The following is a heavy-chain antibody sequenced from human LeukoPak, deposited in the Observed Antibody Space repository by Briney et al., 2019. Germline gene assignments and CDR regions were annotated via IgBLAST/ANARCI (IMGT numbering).Heavy chain of an antibody. Sequence: PGGSLRLSCAASGFTFSSYGMHWVRQAPGKGLEWVAVISYDGSNKYYADSVKGRFTISRDNSKNTLYLQMNSLRAEDTAVYYCAKAGYYYGSGSYYFFDYWGQGTLVTVSS. CDR3: AKAGYYYGSGSYYFFDY. CDR1: GFTFSSYG. CDR2: ISYDGSNK. J-gene: IGHJ4*02. V-gene: IGHV3-30*18. D-gene: IGHD3-10*01.